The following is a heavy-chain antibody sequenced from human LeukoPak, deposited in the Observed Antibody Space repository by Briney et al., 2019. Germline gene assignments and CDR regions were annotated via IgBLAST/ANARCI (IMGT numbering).Heavy chain of an antibody. CDR2: INSDGSST. J-gene: IGHJ4*02. D-gene: IGHD6-19*01. CDR3: AKDAAIAVAGTWWYYFDY. V-gene: IGHV3-74*01. Sequence: GGSLRLSCAASGFTFSNYWMHWVRHAPGKGLVWVSRINSDGSSTTYADSVKGRFTISRDNAKNTLYLQMNSLRAEDTAVYYCAKDAAIAVAGTWWYYFDYWGQGTLVTVSS. CDR1: GFTFSNYW.